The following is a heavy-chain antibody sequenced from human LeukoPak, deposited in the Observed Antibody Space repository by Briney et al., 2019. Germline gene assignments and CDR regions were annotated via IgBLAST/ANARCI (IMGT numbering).Heavy chain of an antibody. CDR1: GFSFSYFW. Sequence: GGSLRLSCAASGFSFSYFWMHWVRQAPGKGLVWVSRINRDGSGTSYADSVKGRFTISRDNAKNTLSLQMNSLRAEDTAVYYCTRELEYRGSPDDAFDIWGQGRMVTVSS. D-gene: IGHD1-26*01. V-gene: IGHV3-74*01. CDR3: TRELEYRGSPDDAFDI. CDR2: INRDGSGT. J-gene: IGHJ3*02.